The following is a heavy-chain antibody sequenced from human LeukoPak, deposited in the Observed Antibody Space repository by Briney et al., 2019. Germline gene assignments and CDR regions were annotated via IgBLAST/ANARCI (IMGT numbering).Heavy chain of an antibody. CDR3: ARDLGDDLTTVTSGNWFDP. CDR2: ISAYNGNT. CDR1: GYTFSSYG. D-gene: IGHD4-17*01. Sequence: ASVKVTCKASGYTFSSYGITWVRQAPGQGLEWMGWISAYNGNTNYVQKLQGRVTMTTDTSTSTAYMELRSLRSDDTATYFCARDLGDDLTTVTSGNWFDPWGQGTLVTVSS. V-gene: IGHV1-18*01. J-gene: IGHJ5*02.